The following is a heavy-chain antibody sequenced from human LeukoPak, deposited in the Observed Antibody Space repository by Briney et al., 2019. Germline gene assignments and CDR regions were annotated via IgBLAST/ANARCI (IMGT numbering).Heavy chain of an antibody. Sequence: GGSLRLPCAASGFTFSSYAMHWVRQAPGKGLEWVAVISYDGSNKYYADSVKGRFTISRDNSKNTLFLQMNSLRPEDTAVYYCTRRGAYTYGLSTWFDPWGQGTLVTVSS. V-gene: IGHV3-30*04. J-gene: IGHJ5*02. D-gene: IGHD5-18*01. CDR2: ISYDGSNK. CDR3: TRRGAYTYGLSTWFDP. CDR1: GFTFSSYA.